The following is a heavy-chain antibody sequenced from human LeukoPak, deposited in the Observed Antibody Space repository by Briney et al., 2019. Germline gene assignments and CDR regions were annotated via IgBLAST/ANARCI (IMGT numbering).Heavy chain of an antibody. Sequence: ASVQVSCQASGYPFPRYYIHWVGPAPGQGLEWMGWINPNSGGTNYAQKFQGRVTMTRDTSISTAYMELSRLRSDDTAVYYCARESWFDPWGQGTLVTVSS. CDR3: ARESWFDP. V-gene: IGHV1-2*02. J-gene: IGHJ5*02. CDR2: INPNSGGT. CDR1: GYPFPRYY.